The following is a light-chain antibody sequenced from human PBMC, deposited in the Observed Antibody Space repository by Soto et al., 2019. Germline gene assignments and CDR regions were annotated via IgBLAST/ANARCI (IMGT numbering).Light chain of an antibody. CDR1: SGDVGGYNY. V-gene: IGLV2-11*01. CDR3: CSYADSNILV. J-gene: IGLJ2*01. Sequence: QSALTQPRSVSGSPGQSVTISCTGTSGDVGGYNYVSWYQHHPGKAPRLLIYDVAKRPSGVPDRFSASKSGNTASLTISGLQAEDEVYFYCCSYADSNILVFGGGTKLTVL. CDR2: DVA.